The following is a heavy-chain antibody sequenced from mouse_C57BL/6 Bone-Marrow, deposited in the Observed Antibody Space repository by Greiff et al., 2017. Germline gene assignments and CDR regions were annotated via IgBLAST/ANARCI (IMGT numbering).Heavy chain of an antibody. V-gene: IGHV1-61*01. J-gene: IGHJ1*03. D-gene: IGHD1-1*01. CDR1: GYTFTSYW. CDR2: IYPSDSET. Sequence: QVQLQQPGAELVRPGSSVKLSCKASGYTFTSYWMDWVKQRPGQGLEWIGNIYPSDSETHYNQKFKDKATLTVDKSSSTAYMQLSSLTSEDSAVYYCARPYGSPGYWYFDVWGTGTTVTVSS. CDR3: ARPYGSPGYWYFDV.